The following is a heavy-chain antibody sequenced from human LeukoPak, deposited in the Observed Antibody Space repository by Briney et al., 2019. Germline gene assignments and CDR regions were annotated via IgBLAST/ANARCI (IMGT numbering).Heavy chain of an antibody. Sequence: SETLSLTCTVSGGSISSGDFYWSWIRQPAGKGLEWIGRIHTSGSTNYNPSLQSRVTISVDTSKNQFSLKLTSVTAADTAVYYCASPTRIAVDGLPHADWGQGTLVTVSS. CDR3: ASPTRIAVDGLPHAD. J-gene: IGHJ4*02. CDR1: GGSISSGDFY. CDR2: IHTSGST. D-gene: IGHD6-19*01. V-gene: IGHV4-61*02.